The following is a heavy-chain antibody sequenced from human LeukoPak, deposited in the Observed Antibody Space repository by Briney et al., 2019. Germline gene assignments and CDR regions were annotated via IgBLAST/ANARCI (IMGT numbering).Heavy chain of an antibody. D-gene: IGHD2-15*01. V-gene: IGHV3-48*04. J-gene: IGHJ4*02. CDR3: ARDLSLYCSGGSCYSLNY. Sequence: GGSLRLSCAASGFTFDDYGMSWVRQAPGKGLEWVSYISSSGSTIYYADSVKGRFTISRDNAKNSLYLQMNSLRAEDTAVYYCARDLSLYCSGGSCYSLNYWGQGTLVTVSS. CDR1: GFTFDDYG. CDR2: ISSSGSTI.